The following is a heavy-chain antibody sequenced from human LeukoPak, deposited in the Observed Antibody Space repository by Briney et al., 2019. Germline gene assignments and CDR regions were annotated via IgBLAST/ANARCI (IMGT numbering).Heavy chain of an antibody. CDR1: GGTFSSYA. J-gene: IGHJ3*02. CDR2: IIPILGIA. D-gene: IGHD4-23*01. V-gene: IGHV1-69*04. Sequence: SVKVSCKASGGTFSSYAISWVRQAPGQGLEWMGRIIPILGIANYAQKFQGRVTITADKSTSTAYMELSSLRSEDTAVYYCARPRGGNPADAFDIWGQGTMVTVSS. CDR3: ARPRGGNPADAFDI.